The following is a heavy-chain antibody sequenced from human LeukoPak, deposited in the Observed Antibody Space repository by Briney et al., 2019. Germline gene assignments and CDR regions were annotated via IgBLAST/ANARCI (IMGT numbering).Heavy chain of an antibody. Sequence: GRSLRLSCAASGYTFSSFSINWVRQPPGNGLEWVSSISVRSNYIYYADSVRGRFTISRDDARDSLYLQMNSLRAEDTAVYYCTRGWDLEWLVPQQIDYWGQGSLVTVSS. CDR2: ISVRSNYI. D-gene: IGHD6-19*01. CDR3: TRGWDLEWLVPQQIDY. V-gene: IGHV3-21*01. J-gene: IGHJ4*02. CDR1: GYTFSSFS.